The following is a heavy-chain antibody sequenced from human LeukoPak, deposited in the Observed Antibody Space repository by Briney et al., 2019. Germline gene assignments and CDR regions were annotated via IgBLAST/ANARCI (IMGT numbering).Heavy chain of an antibody. V-gene: IGHV4-59*12. CDR3: AREGGPYRPLDY. CDR2: ISYSETT. Sequence: SETLSLTCTVSGGSISSFYWSWIRQPPGKGLEYIGYISYSETTSYNPSLKSRVTISVDTSENHISLQLTSVTAADTAVYYCAREGGPYRPLDYSGQGTLVTVSS. CDR1: GGSISSFY. J-gene: IGHJ4*02.